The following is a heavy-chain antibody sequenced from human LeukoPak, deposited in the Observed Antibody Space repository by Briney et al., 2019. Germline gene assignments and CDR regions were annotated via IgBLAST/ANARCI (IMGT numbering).Heavy chain of an antibody. Sequence: SETLALTCTVSGDSISTIRYYWSWIRQHPGKGLEWIGYIYYSGSTYYNPSLKSRVTISVDTSKNQFSLKLSSVTAADTAVYYCARAASITNWFDPWGQGTLVTVSS. V-gene: IGHV4-31*03. CDR3: ARAASITNWFDP. CDR2: IYYSGST. D-gene: IGHD3-10*01. CDR1: GDSISTIRYY. J-gene: IGHJ5*02.